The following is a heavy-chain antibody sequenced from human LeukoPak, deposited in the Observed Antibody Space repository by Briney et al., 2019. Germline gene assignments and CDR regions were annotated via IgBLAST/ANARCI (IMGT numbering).Heavy chain of an antibody. D-gene: IGHD3-22*01. CDR2: ISGSGGST. Sequence: GGSLRLSCAASGFTFSSYSMNWVRQAPGKGLEWVSVISGSGGSTYYADSVKGRFTISRDNSKNTLYLQMNSLRAEDTAVYYCAKVHSSGYWFDDAFDIWGQGTMVTVSS. V-gene: IGHV3-23*01. CDR1: GFTFSSYS. CDR3: AKVHSSGYWFDDAFDI. J-gene: IGHJ3*02.